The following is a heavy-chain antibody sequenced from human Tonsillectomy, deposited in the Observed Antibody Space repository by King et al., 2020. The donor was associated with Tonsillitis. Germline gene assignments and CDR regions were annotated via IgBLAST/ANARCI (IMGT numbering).Heavy chain of an antibody. J-gene: IGHJ4*02. CDR3: TTDPDYYDSSGTGY. Sequence: DVQLVESGGGLVKPGGSLRLSCAASGFSFSNAWMNWVRQAPGKGLEWVGRIKSKTDGGTADYAAPVTGRFTISRDDSTNTLYLQMNSLKTEDTAVYYCTTDPDYYDSSGTGYWGQGALVSVSS. CDR1: GFSFSNAW. CDR2: IKSKTDGGTA. V-gene: IGHV3-15*07. D-gene: IGHD3-22*01.